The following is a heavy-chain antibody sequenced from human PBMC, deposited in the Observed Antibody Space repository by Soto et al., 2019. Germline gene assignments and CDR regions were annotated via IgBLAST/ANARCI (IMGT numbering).Heavy chain of an antibody. J-gene: IGHJ4*02. CDR3: ATHPPSDTAMVNDDY. CDR1: GASITQYY. Sequence: SETLSLTCTVSGASITQYYWNWIRQSPGKGLEWIVSVSSTGSTVFNPSLTSRVTVSLDTSKNQFSLRLTSVTAADTAVYYCATHPPSDTAMVNDDYWGQGTLVTVSS. CDR2: VSSTGST. D-gene: IGHD5-18*01. V-gene: IGHV4-4*08.